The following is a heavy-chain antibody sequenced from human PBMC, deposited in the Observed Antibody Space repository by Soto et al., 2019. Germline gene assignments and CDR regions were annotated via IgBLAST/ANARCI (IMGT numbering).Heavy chain of an antibody. D-gene: IGHD2-2*01. Sequence: ASVKVSCKASGYTLTSYGISWVRQAPGQGLEWMGWISAYNGNTNYAQKLQGRVTMTTDTSTSTAYMELRSLRSDDTAVYYCARGLGDCNSTGCQRNWFDPWGQGALVTVSS. CDR3: ARGLGDCNSTGCQRNWFDP. V-gene: IGHV1-18*01. CDR1: GYTLTSYG. CDR2: ISAYNGNT. J-gene: IGHJ5*02.